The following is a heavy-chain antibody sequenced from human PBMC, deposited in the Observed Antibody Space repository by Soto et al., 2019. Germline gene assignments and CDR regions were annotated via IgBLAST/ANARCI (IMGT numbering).Heavy chain of an antibody. CDR2: ISGSGGST. J-gene: IGHJ5*02. D-gene: IGHD2-21*02. CDR3: AKLRDVVVTAIEGHNWFDP. V-gene: IGHV3-23*01. Sequence: GGSLRLSCAASGFTFSSYAMSWVRQAPGKGLEWVSAISGSGGSTYYADSVKGRFTISRDNSKNTPYLQMNSLRAEDTAVYYCAKLRDVVVTAIEGHNWFDPWGQGTLVTVSS. CDR1: GFTFSSYA.